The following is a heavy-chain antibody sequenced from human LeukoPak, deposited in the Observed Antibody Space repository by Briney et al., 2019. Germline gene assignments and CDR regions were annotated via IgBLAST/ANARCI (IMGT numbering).Heavy chain of an antibody. V-gene: IGHV4-59*01. Sequence: PSETLSLTCTVSGGSISSYYWSWIRQPPGKGLEWIGYIYYSGSTNYNPSLKSRVTISVDTSKNQFSLKLSSVTAADTAVYYCARQGPYYYDSGGYFPNWFDPWGQGTLVTVSS. CDR1: GGSISSYY. CDR3: ARQGPYYYDSGGYFPNWFDP. D-gene: IGHD3-22*01. J-gene: IGHJ5*02. CDR2: IYYSGST.